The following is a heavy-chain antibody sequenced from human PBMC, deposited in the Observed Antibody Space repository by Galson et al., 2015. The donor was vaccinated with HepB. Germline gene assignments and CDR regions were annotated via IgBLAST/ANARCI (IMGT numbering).Heavy chain of an antibody. CDR2: IIPIFGTA. V-gene: IGHV1-69*13. CDR1: GGTFSSYA. J-gene: IGHJ6*02. CDR3: ARGTYDKNYYGMDV. Sequence: SVKVSCKASGGTFSSYAISWVRQAPGQGLEWMGGIIPIFGTANYAQKFQGRVTITADESTSTAYMELSSLSSEDTAVYYCARGTYDKNYYGMDVWGQGTAVTVSS. D-gene: IGHD5-12*01.